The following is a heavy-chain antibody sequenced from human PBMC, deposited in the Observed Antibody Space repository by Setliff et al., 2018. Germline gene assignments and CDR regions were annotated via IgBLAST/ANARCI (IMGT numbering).Heavy chain of an antibody. CDR3: SRPAYSSRWYEIKGFDY. V-gene: IGHV5-51*01. CDR1: GYSFANSW. CDR2: IYPGDSDT. J-gene: IGHJ4*02. D-gene: IGHD6-13*01. Sequence: PGESLKISCKGTGYSFANSWIAWVRQMPGKGLEWMGIIYPGDSDTRYSPSFQGQVTISADKSISTAYLQWSSLKASDTAIYYCSRPAYSSRWYEIKGFDYWGQGTLVTVSS.